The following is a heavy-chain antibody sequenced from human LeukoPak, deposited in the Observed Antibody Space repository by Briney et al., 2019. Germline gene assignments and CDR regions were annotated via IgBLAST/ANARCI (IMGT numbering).Heavy chain of an antibody. CDR1: GGSITIGGYY. D-gene: IGHD3-22*01. J-gene: IGHJ3*02. Sequence: SQTLSLTCTVSGGSITIGGYYWSWIRQHPGKGLGWIGYIYYIGNTYYNPSLKSRLTISGDTSENQFSLKLSSVTAADTAVYYCVRNFDSYNAFDIWGQGTMVTVSS. CDR2: IYYIGNT. CDR3: VRNFDSYNAFDI. V-gene: IGHV4-31*03.